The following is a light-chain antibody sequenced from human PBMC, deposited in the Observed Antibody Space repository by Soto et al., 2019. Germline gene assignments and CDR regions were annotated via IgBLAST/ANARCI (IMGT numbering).Light chain of an antibody. V-gene: IGLV2-14*01. CDR1: SSDIGTYNY. J-gene: IGLJ1*01. Sequence: QSALTQPASVSGSPGQSITISCTGTSSDIGTYNYVSWYQQHPGKAPKLIIYEVSNRPSGVSDRFSGSKSGNTASLTISGLQAEDEADYYCSAFATSRAYVFGIGTKVTVL. CDR2: EVS. CDR3: SAFATSRAYV.